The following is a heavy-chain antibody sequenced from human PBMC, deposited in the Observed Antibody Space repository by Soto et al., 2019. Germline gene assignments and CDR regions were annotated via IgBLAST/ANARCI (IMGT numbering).Heavy chain of an antibody. V-gene: IGHV3-30-3*01. CDR2: ISYDGSNK. D-gene: IGHD5-18*01. CDR1: GFTFSSYA. CDR3: ARDPREVGYGPFYD. Sequence: QVQLVESGGGVVQPGRSLRLSCAASGFTFSSYAMHWVRQAPGKGLEWVAVISYDGSNKYYADSVKGRFTISRDNSKNTLYLQMNSLRAEDTAVYYCARDPREVGYGPFYDWGQGTLVTVSS. J-gene: IGHJ4*02.